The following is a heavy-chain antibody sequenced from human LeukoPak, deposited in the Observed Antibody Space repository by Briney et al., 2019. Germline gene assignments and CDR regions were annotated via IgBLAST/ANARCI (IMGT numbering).Heavy chain of an antibody. D-gene: IGHD3-3*02. CDR2: MYSGATT. V-gene: IGHV3-53*01. CDR3: ARVGDHFHWNLDL. CDR1: GFTVSTYY. J-gene: IGHJ2*01. Sequence: PGGSLRLSCAASGFTVSTYYMNWVRQAPGKGLEWVSIMYSGATTYYADSVKGRFTISRDTSKNTVSLQMNSLRAEDTAVYFCARVGDHFHWNLDLWGRGTLVTV.